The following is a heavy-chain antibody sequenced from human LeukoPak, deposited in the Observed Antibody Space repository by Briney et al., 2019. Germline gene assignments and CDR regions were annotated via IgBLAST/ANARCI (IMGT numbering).Heavy chain of an antibody. V-gene: IGHV3-30*02. D-gene: IGHD7-27*01. CDR1: GFTFSSYG. CDR2: IRYDGSNK. J-gene: IGHJ6*03. CDR3: AKDLGVGNWGTSYYYYYMDV. Sequence: GGSLRLSCAASGFTFSSYGMHWVRQAPGKGLEWVAFIRYDGSNKYYADSVKGRFTISRDNSKNTLYLQMNSLRAEDTAVYYCAKDLGVGNWGTSYYYYYMDVWGKGTTVTVSS.